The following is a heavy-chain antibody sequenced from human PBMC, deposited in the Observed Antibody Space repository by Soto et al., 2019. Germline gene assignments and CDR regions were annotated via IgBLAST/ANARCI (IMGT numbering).Heavy chain of an antibody. D-gene: IGHD3-22*01. CDR3: ARYYYESRGSRGFDY. V-gene: IGHV4-34*01. CDR1: GGSFSGYY. Sequence: SETLSLTCAVYGGSFSGYYWSWIRQPPGKGLEWIGEIKHSGSTNYNPSLKSRVTISVDTSKNQLSLKLSSVTAADTAVYYCARYYYESRGSRGFDYWGQGTLVTVSS. CDR2: IKHSGST. J-gene: IGHJ4*02.